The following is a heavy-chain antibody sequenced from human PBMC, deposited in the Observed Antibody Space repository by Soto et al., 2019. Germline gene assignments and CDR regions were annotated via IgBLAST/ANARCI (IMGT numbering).Heavy chain of an antibody. V-gene: IGHV4-59*01. CDR1: GASISTYY. J-gene: IGHJ6*02. D-gene: IGHD3-10*01. CDR2: LYYSGNT. Sequence: QMLLQESGPGVVKPSETLSLTCTVSGASISTYYWTWIRQAPGKGLEWIGYLYYSGNTNYNPSLKSRVTMSVDTSKNHFYLTLTSATAADTAVYFCARGGSEGGLDVWGQGTTVAVSS. CDR3: ARGGSEGGLDV.